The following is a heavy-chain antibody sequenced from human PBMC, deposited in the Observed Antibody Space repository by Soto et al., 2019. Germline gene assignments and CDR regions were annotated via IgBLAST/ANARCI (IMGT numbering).Heavy chain of an antibody. CDR3: ARAGYFDWLKFYGMDV. CDR1: GGSFSGYY. CDR2: INHSGST. D-gene: IGHD3-9*01. V-gene: IGHV4-34*01. J-gene: IGHJ6*02. Sequence: SETLSLTCAVYGGSFSGYYWSWIRQPPGKGLEWIGEINHSGSTNYNPSPKSRVTISVDTSKNQFSLKLSSVTAADTAVYYCARAGYFDWLKFYGMDVWGQGTTVTVSS.